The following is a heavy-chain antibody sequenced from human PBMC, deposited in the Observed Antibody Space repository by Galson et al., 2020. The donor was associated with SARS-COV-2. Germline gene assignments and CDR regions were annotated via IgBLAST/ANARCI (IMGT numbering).Heavy chain of an antibody. CDR3: AIGLWFGEASDPLDY. D-gene: IGHD3-10*01. J-gene: IGHJ4*02. Sequence: ASVKVSCTTSGYTFSSYGITWVRQAPGQGLEWMGWISAYSGDTNYAQKLQDRVTMTTDTSTSTAYMELRSLRSDDTAVYYCAIGLWFGEASDPLDYWGQGTLVTVSS. CDR1: GYTFSSYG. CDR2: ISAYSGDT. V-gene: IGHV1-18*01.